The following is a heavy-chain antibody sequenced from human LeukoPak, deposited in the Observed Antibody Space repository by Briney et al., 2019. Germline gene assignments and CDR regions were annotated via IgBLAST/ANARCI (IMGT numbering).Heavy chain of an antibody. J-gene: IGHJ6*02. CDR1: GFTFSSYW. Sequence: GGSLRLSCAASGFTFSSYWMNWARQAPGKGLEWVASINHNGNVNYYVDSVKSRFTISRDNAKNSLYLQMSNLRAEDTAVYFCARGGGLDVWGQGATVTVS. V-gene: IGHV3-7*03. CDR3: ARGGGLDV. CDR2: INHNGNVN. D-gene: IGHD3-16*01.